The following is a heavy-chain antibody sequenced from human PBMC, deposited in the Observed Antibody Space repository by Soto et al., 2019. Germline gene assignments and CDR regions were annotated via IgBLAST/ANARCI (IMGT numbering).Heavy chain of an antibody. CDR3: ARVRQRAWYFDL. V-gene: IGHV3-74*03. CDR1: GFSLSDYW. CDR2: IKTDGSII. J-gene: IGHJ2*01. Sequence: EVQLVESGGGLVQPGGSLRLSCAASGFSLSDYWMHWVSQAPGKGLVWVSRIKTDGSIITYADSVKGRFTISRDNTKNPQYLQLDNLRAEDTAVYHCARVRQRAWYFDLWGRGTLVSVSS.